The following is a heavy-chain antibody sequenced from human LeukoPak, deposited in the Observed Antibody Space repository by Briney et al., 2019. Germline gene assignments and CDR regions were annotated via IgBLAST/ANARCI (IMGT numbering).Heavy chain of an antibody. CDR1: GGSISSSSYY. J-gene: IGHJ4*02. V-gene: IGHV4-39*01. D-gene: IGHD3-9*01. Sequence: SETLSLTCTVSGGSISSSSYYWGWIRQPPGKGLEWIGSIYYSGSTYYNPSLKSRVTISVDTSKNQFSLKLSSVTAADTAVYYCARHTGYYDILTGYPHVATDFDYWGQGTLVTVSS. CDR3: ARHTGYYDILTGYPHVATDFDY. CDR2: IYYSGST.